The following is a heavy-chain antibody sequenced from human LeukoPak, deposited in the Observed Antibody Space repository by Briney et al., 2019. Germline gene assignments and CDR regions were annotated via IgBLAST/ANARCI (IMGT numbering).Heavy chain of an antibody. J-gene: IGHJ5*01. V-gene: IGHV3-48*01. CDR3: ARVAVSGPTGWFDS. CDR2: ISSSSSTI. Sequence: PGGSLRLSCAASGFTFSSCSMNWVRQAPGKGLEWVSYISSSSSTIYYADSVKGRFTISRDNVDNVVYLEMNSLGAEDTATYYCARVAVSGPTGWFDSWGQGTLVIVSS. D-gene: IGHD2-8*02. CDR1: GFTFSSCS.